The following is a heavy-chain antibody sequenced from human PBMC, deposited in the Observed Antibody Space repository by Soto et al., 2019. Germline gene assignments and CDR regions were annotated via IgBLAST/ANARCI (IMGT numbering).Heavy chain of an antibody. Sequence: QVQLVQSGAEVKKPGASVKVSCKASGYTFTSYAMHWVRQAPGQRLEWMGWINAGNGNTKYSPKFQGRVTITRDTSSTTAYMELSSLLSAATAVFYCARDVGATGHWGQGTLVTLSS. J-gene: IGHJ4*02. D-gene: IGHD1-26*01. V-gene: IGHV1-3*01. CDR3: ARDVGATGH. CDR1: GYTFTSYA. CDR2: INAGNGNT.